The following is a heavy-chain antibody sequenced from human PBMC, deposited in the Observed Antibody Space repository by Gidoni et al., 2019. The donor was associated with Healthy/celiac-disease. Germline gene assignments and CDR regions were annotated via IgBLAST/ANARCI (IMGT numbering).Heavy chain of an antibody. Sequence: QLQLQESGPGLVKPSETLSLTCTAAGGSISSSSYYWGWIRQPPGKGLEWIGSIYYSGSTYYHPSLMSRFTISVDTSKHQFSLKLSSVTAADTAVYSCARYYYDSSTHPDAFDIWGQGTMVTVSS. D-gene: IGHD3-22*01. V-gene: IGHV4-39*01. J-gene: IGHJ3*02. CDR2: IYYSGST. CDR3: ARYYYDSSTHPDAFDI. CDR1: GGSISSSSYY.